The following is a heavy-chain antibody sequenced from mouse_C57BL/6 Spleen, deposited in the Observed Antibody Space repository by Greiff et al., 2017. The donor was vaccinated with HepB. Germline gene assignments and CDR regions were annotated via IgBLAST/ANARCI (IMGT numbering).Heavy chain of an antibody. D-gene: IGHD4-1*01. Sequence: VQLQQSGAELVRPGASVKLSCKASGYTFTDYYINWVKQRPGQGLEWIARIYPGSGNTYYNEKFKGKATLTAEKSSSTAYMQLSSLTSEDSAVYFCARSETGPFDYWGQGTTLTVSS. J-gene: IGHJ2*01. CDR2: IYPGSGNT. CDR3: ARSETGPFDY. CDR1: GYTFTDYY. V-gene: IGHV1-76*01.